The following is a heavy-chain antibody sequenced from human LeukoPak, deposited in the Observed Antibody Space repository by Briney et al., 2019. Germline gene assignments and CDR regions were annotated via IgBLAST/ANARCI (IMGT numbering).Heavy chain of an antibody. D-gene: IGHD3-22*01. V-gene: IGHV3-73*01. Sequence: GGSLRLSCAGSGFTFSGSAMHWVRQASGKGLEWVGRIRSKPNNYATTYAASVKGRFTISRDDSQNTAYLQMNSLKTEDTAVYYCTRRVWDDTSDYYAFDYWGQGTLVTVSS. CDR2: IRSKPNNYAT. CDR1: GFTFSGSA. CDR3: TRRVWDDTSDYYAFDY. J-gene: IGHJ4*02.